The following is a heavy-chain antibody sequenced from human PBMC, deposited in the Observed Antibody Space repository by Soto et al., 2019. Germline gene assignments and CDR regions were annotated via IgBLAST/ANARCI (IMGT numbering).Heavy chain of an antibody. J-gene: IGHJ6*03. CDR2: INHSGST. D-gene: IGHD1-1*01. CDR1: GGSFSGYY. Sequence: SETLSLTCAVYGGSFSGYYWSWIRQPPGKGLEWIGEINHSGSTNYNPSLKSRVTISVDTSKNQFSLKLSSVTAGDTAVYYCARRSWDDVSGHYYMDVWGKGTTVTVSS. V-gene: IGHV4-34*01. CDR3: ARRSWDDVSGHYYMDV.